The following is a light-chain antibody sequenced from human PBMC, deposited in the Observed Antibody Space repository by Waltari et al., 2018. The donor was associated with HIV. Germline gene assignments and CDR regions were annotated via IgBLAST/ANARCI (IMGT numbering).Light chain of an antibody. CDR1: SSDVGGYNY. V-gene: IGLV2-14*01. CDR3: SSYTSSSTLV. Sequence: QSALTQPASVSGSPGQSLTISCTGTSSDVGGYNYVSWYQQHPGKAPKLMIYEVSNRHSGVSNRFSGSKSGNTASLTISGLQAEDEADYYCSSYTSSSTLVFGGGTKLTVL. CDR2: EVS. J-gene: IGLJ2*01.